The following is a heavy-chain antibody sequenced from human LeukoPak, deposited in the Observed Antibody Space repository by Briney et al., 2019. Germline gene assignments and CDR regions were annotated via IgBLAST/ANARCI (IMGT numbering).Heavy chain of an antibody. Sequence: GGSLRLSCAASGFTFSSYAMSWVRQAPGEGLEWVSAISGSGGSTYYADSVKGRFTISRDNSKNTLYLQMNSLRAEDTAVYYCAKLGRYSSSRFPFDYWGQGTLVTVSS. CDR1: GFTFSSYA. D-gene: IGHD6-6*01. CDR2: ISGSGGST. V-gene: IGHV3-23*01. CDR3: AKLGRYSSSRFPFDY. J-gene: IGHJ4*02.